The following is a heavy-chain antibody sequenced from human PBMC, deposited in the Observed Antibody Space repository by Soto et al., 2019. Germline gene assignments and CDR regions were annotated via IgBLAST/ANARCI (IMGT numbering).Heavy chain of an antibody. CDR1: GGSISRYY. V-gene: IGHV4-59*12. CDR3: ARVYSGSYSDY. CDR2: IYYSGST. Sequence: PSETLSLTCTVSGGSISRYYWSWIRQPPGKGLEWIGYIYYSGSTNYNPSLKSRVTLSVDKSKNQFSLKLSSVTAADTAVYYCARVYSGSYSDYWGQGTLVTVSS. J-gene: IGHJ4*02. D-gene: IGHD1-26*01.